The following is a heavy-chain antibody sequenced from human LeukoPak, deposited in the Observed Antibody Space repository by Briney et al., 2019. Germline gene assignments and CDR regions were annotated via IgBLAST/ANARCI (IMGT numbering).Heavy chain of an antibody. J-gene: IGHJ6*02. CDR1: GGSFSGYY. D-gene: IGHD4-17*01. CDR3: ARLKLAYGYYYYGMDV. V-gene: IGHV4-34*01. CDR2: INHSGST. Sequence: PSETLSLTCAVYGGSFSGYYWSWIRQPPGKGLEWIGEINHSGSTNYNPSLKSRVTISVDTSKNQFSLKLSSVTAADTAVYYCARLKLAYGYYYYGMDVWGQGTTVTVSS.